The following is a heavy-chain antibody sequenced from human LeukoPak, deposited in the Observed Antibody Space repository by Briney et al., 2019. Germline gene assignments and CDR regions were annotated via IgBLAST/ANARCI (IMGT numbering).Heavy chain of an antibody. Sequence: SETLSLTCAVSGGSISSNSYYWGWIRQPPGKGLEWIGSIYYSGSTYYNPSLKSRVTMSVDTSKNQFSLKLSSVTAADTAVYYCARRDCSGGSCYGGVGFDPWGQGTLVTVSS. J-gene: IGHJ5*02. V-gene: IGHV4-39*01. CDR3: ARRDCSGGSCYGGVGFDP. CDR1: GGSISSNSYY. CDR2: IYYSGST. D-gene: IGHD2-15*01.